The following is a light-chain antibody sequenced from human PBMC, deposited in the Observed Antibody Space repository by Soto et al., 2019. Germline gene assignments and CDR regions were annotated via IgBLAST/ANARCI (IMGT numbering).Light chain of an antibody. CDR2: YDS. V-gene: IGLV3-21*04. CDR3: QVWHIDTDQSYV. J-gene: IGLJ1*01. Sequence: SYVLTQAPSVSVAPGKTATITCGGNNIGTKSVHWYQQKPGQAPVLVIYYDSDRPSGIPERFSGSNSGNTATLTISRVEAGDEADYYCQVWHIDTDQSYVFGTGTKLTVL. CDR1: NIGTKS.